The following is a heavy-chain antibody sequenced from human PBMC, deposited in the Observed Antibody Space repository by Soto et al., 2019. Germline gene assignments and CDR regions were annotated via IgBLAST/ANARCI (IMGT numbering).Heavy chain of an antibody. CDR3: ARDGELGMCDWYFDL. D-gene: IGHD7-27*01. V-gene: IGHV4-59*01. J-gene: IGHJ2*01. CDR2: IYYSETT. CDR1: GGSISGYY. Sequence: QVQLQESGPGLVKPSETLSLICTVSGGSISGYYWSWIRQPPGKGLEWIGNIYYSETTNYNPSLKSRVIISVDTAKNQFSLKLRSVTAADTAIYYCARDGELGMCDWYFDLWGRGALVTVSS.